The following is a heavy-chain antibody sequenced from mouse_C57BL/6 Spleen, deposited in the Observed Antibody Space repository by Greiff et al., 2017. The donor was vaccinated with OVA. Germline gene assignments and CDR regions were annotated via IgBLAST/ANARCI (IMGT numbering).Heavy chain of an antibody. V-gene: IGHV1-42*01. CDR1: GYSFTGYY. J-gene: IGHJ2*01. D-gene: IGHD2-2*01. Sequence: EVHLVESGPELVKPGASVKISCKASGYSFTGYYMNWVKQSPEKSLEWIGEINPSTGGTTYNQKFKAKATLTVDKSSSTAYMQLKSLTSEDSAVYYCARWLPPYYFDYWGQGTTLTVSS. CDR2: INPSTGGT. CDR3: ARWLPPYYFDY.